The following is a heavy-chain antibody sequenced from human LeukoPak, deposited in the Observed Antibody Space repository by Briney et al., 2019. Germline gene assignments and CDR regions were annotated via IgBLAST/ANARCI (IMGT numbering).Heavy chain of an antibody. Sequence: GGSLRLSCAASGFTFSSYAMSWVRQAPGKGLEWVSAISGSGGSTYYADSVKGRFTISRDNSKNTLYLQMNSLRAEDTAVYYCAKDDAYYDSQYYFDYWAREPWSPSPQ. V-gene: IGHV3-23*01. J-gene: IGHJ4*02. CDR3: AKDDAYYDSQYYFDY. D-gene: IGHD3-22*01. CDR2: ISGSGGST. CDR1: GFTFSSYA.